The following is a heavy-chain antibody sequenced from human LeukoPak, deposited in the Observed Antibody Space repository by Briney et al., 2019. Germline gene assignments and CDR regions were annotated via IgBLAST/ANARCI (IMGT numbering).Heavy chain of an antibody. D-gene: IGHD5-18*01. V-gene: IGHV1-18*01. CDR2: ISTYNGNT. CDR3: AREGSDTAHYNWFDP. Sequence: ASVKVSCKASGYTFTSYNMNWVRQAPGQGPEWMGWISTYNGNTKYAQKFQGRVTMTTDTSTSTAYMELKSLISDDTAIYYCAREGSDTAHYNWFDPWGQGTLVIVSS. J-gene: IGHJ5*02. CDR1: GYTFTSYN.